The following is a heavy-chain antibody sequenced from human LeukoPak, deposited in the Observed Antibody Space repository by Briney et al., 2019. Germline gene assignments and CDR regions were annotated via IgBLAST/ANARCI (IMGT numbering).Heavy chain of an antibody. CDR2: IKQDGSEK. Sequence: GGPLRLSCAASGFTFSNEWVFWVRQAPGKGLEWVATIKQDGSEKHYLDSVKGRFTISRDNAENSLYLQMNSLRAEDTAVYSCVSGRVWYLDLGGRGTQITVS. CDR3: VSGRVWYLDL. J-gene: IGHJ2*01. V-gene: IGHV3-7*01. CDR1: GFTFSNEW.